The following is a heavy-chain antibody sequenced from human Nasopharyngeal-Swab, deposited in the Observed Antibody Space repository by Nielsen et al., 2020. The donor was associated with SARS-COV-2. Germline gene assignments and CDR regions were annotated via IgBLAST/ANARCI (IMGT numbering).Heavy chain of an antibody. Sequence: SETLSLTCTVSGGSVSSGSYYWSWIRQPPGKGLEWIGYIYYSGSTNYNPSLKSRVTISVDTSKNQFSLKLSSVTAADTAVYYCARFSVLYGMDVWGQGTTVTVSS. J-gene: IGHJ6*02. CDR2: IYYSGST. CDR1: GGSVSSGSYY. V-gene: IGHV4-61*01. CDR3: ARFSVLYGMDV. D-gene: IGHD6-6*01.